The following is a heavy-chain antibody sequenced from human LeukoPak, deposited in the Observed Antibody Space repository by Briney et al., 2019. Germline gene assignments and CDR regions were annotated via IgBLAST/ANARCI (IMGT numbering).Heavy chain of an antibody. CDR1: GFTFSSYG. CDR3: AKRWAYGSGSYTSDFDY. CDR2: ISYDGSNK. J-gene: IGHJ4*02. V-gene: IGHV3-30*18. Sequence: GGPLRLSCAASGFTFSSYGMHWVRQAPGKGLEWVAVISYDGSNKYYADSVKGRFTISRDNSKNTLYLQMNSLRAEDTAVYYCAKRWAYGSGSYTSDFDYWGQGTLVTVSS. D-gene: IGHD3-10*01.